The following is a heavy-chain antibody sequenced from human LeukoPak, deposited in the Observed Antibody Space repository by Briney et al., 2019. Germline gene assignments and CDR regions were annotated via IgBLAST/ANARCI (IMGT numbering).Heavy chain of an antibody. V-gene: IGHV3-30-3*02. CDR2: ISYDGSNK. D-gene: IGHD6-13*01. CDR1: GFTFSSYA. J-gene: IGHJ4*02. CDR3: AKFSSSWADY. Sequence: PGGSLRLSCAASGFTFSSYAMHWVRQAPGKGLEWVAVISYDGSNKYYADSVKGRFTISRDNSKNTLYLQMNSLRAEDTAVYYCAKFSSSWADYWGQGTLVTVSS.